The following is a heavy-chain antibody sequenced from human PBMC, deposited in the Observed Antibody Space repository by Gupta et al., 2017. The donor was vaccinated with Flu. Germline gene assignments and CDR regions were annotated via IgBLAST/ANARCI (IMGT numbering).Heavy chain of an antibody. J-gene: IGHJ5*02. CDR3: TRLWTGGLDP. Sequence: GYTFTSYPIHWVRQAPGKRLEWIGWINADNGDTEYLQNLQGRITITSDTSATTAYMELSSLTSEDTAGYYCTRLWTGGLDPWGQGTLVTVSS. CDR1: GYTFTSYP. D-gene: IGHD3-10*01. CDR2: INADNGDT. V-gene: IGHV1-3*01.